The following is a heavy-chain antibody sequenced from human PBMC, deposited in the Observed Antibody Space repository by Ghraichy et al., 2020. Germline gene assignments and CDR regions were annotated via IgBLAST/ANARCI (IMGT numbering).Heavy chain of an antibody. V-gene: IGHV4-59*01. D-gene: IGHD4-11*01. J-gene: IGHJ6*02. CDR3: ARDLVDGSNQDYYYYGMDV. Sequence: SQTLSLTCTVSGGSISSYYWSWIRQPPGKGLEWIGYIYYSGSTNYNPSLKSRVTISVDTSKNQFSLKLSSVTAADTAVYYCARDLVDGSNQDYYYYGMDVWGQGTTVTVSS. CDR1: GGSISSYY. CDR2: IYYSGST.